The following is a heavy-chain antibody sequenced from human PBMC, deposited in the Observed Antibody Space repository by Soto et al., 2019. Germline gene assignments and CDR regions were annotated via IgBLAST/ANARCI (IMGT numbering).Heavy chain of an antibody. Sequence: GASVKVSCKASGGTFSSYAISWVRQAPGQGLEWMGGIIPIFGTANYAQKFQGRVTITADESTSTAYMELSSLRSEDTAVYYCARERSSSWYLGEFDYWGQGTLVTSPQ. CDR3: ARERSSSWYLGEFDY. J-gene: IGHJ4*02. CDR1: GGTFSSYA. CDR2: IIPIFGTA. D-gene: IGHD6-13*01. V-gene: IGHV1-69*13.